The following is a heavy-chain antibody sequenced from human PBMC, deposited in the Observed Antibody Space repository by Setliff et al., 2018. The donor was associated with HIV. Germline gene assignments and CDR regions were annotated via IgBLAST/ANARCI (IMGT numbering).Heavy chain of an antibody. D-gene: IGHD3-22*01. Sequence: SETLSLTCSVSGGSISDNKYYWSWIRQPPGRGLEWTGSIYHTGKTYYNSALKNRLTISVDTSKNQFSLELSSVTAADTAVYYCASRVYYYDESRILREEGFVPWGQGTLVTVS. CDR3: ASRVYYYDESRILREEGFVP. CDR2: IYHTGKT. J-gene: IGHJ5*02. CDR1: GGSISDNKYY. V-gene: IGHV4-39*01.